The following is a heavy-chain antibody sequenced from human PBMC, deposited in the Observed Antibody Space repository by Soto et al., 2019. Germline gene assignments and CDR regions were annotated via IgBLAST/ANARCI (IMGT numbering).Heavy chain of an antibody. CDR3: SRRGVAAGATVLDH. D-gene: IGHD3-3*01. J-gene: IGHJ4*02. Sequence: KASETLSLTCSGSGASIINSSYYWGWLRQTPGKGLEWTESIYQSGSAYYTSSLKSRVTIAVETSKNRFSLKLTSVTAADTGVYYCSRRGVAAGATVLDHLGQGTLVPFSS. CDR2: IYQSGSA. CDR1: GASIINSSYY. V-gene: IGHV4-39*02.